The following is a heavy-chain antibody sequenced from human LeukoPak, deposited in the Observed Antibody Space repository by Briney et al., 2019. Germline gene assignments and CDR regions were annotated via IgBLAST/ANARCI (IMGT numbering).Heavy chain of an antibody. Sequence: SSETLSLTCTVSGGSISSYYWSWIRQPAGKGLEWIGRIYTSGSTNYNPSLKSRVTMSVDTSKNQFSLKLSSVTAADTAVYYCARVGETYYYGSGSYNWFDPWGQGTLVTVSS. CDR2: IYTSGST. J-gene: IGHJ5*02. CDR3: ARVGETYYYGSGSYNWFDP. CDR1: GGSISSYY. V-gene: IGHV4-4*07. D-gene: IGHD3-10*01.